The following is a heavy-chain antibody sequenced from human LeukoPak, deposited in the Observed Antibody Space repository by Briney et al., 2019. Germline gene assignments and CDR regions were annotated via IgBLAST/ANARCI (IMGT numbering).Heavy chain of an antibody. CDR1: RYTFTSYD. CDR3: ARGQVDSSGWYEYYFDY. V-gene: IGHV1-8*01. CDR2: MNPNSGNT. J-gene: IGHJ4*02. D-gene: IGHD6-19*01. Sequence: ASVKVSCKASRYTFTSYDINWVRQATGQGLEWMGWMNPNSGNTGYAQKFQGRVTMTRNTSISTAYMELSSLRSEDTAVYYCARGQVDSSGWYEYYFDYWGQGTLVTVSS.